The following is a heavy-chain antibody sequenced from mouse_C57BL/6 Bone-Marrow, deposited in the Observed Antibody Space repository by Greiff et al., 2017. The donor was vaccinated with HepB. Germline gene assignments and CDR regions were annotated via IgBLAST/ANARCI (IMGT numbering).Heavy chain of an antibody. Sequence: EVKLQESGGGLVKPGGSLKLSCAASGFTFSDYGMHWVRQAPEKGLEWVAYISSGSSTIYNADTVKGRFTISRDNAKNTLFLQMTSLRSEDTAMYYCARDDYDVGVDYWGQGTTLTVSS. CDR2: ISSGSSTI. CDR3: ARDDYDVGVDY. J-gene: IGHJ2*01. D-gene: IGHD2-4*01. V-gene: IGHV5-17*01. CDR1: GFTFSDYG.